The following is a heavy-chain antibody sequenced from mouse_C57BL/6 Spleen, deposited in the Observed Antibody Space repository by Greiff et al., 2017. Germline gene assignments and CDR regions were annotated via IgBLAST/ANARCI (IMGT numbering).Heavy chain of an antibody. CDR3: ARGYYGSSDYAMDY. CDR2: IHPNSGST. V-gene: IGHV1-64*01. Sequence: QVQLQQPGAELVKPGASVKLSCKASGYTFTSYWMHWVKQRPGQGLEWIGMIHPNSGSTNYNEKFKSKATLTVDKSSSTAYMQLSSLTSEDSAVYYCARGYYGSSDYAMDYWGQGTSVTGAS. D-gene: IGHD1-1*01. J-gene: IGHJ4*01. CDR1: GYTFTSYW.